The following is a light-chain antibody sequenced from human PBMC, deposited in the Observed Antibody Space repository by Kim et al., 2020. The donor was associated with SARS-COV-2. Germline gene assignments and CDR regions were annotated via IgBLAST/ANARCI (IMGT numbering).Light chain of an antibody. CDR2: QDS. Sequence: SLSQGQTASIPGSGDKLGDKYACWYQRKPGQSPVLVIYQDSKRPSGIPGRFSGSNSGNTATLTISGTQAMDEADYCCQAWDSSTVVFGGGTQLTVL. J-gene: IGLJ2*01. V-gene: IGLV3-1*01. CDR1: KLGDKY. CDR3: QAWDSSTVV.